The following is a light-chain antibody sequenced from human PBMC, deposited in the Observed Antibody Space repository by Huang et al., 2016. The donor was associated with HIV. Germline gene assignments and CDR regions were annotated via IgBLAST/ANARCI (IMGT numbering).Light chain of an antibody. CDR2: AAS. Sequence: DIEMTQSPSSLPASVGDRVTITCRASQDISNSLAWYQLRPGQAPKLLLYAASRLESWVPSRFIGSGSATDYTLTITSLQPEDFATYYCQQYYSFVFTFGPGTTVDV. V-gene: IGKV1-NL1*01. CDR1: QDISNS. CDR3: QQYYSFVFT. J-gene: IGKJ3*01.